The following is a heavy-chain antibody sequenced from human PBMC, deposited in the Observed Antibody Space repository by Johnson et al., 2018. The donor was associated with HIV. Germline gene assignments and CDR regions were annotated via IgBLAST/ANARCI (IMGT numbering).Heavy chain of an antibody. CDR2: IRYDGSNK. V-gene: IGHV3-30*02. CDR1: RFTFSSYG. D-gene: IGHD6-19*01. Sequence: QVQLVESGGGAVQPGGSLRLSSAASRFTFSSYGMHWVRQAPGKGLEWVAFIRYDGSNKYYADSVKGRFTISRDNSKNTLYLQMNSLRAEDTAVYYCARDNGAVAGPEGAFDIWGQGTMVTVSS. J-gene: IGHJ3*02. CDR3: ARDNGAVAGPEGAFDI.